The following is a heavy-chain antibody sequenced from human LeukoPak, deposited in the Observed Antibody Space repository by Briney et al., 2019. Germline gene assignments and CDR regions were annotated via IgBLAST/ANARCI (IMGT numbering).Heavy chain of an antibody. CDR1: GFTFSNYW. CDR2: IKQDGSEK. D-gene: IGHD3-3*01. J-gene: IGHJ6*02. CDR3: ARDSWTYYDFWSGYYPFYYYYGMDV. Sequence: GGSLRLSCAASGFTFSNYWMSWVRQAPGKGLEWVANIKQDGSEKYYADSVKGRFTISRDNSKNTLYLQMNSLRAEDTAVYYCARDSWTYYDFWSGYYPFYYYYGMDVWGQGTTVTVSS. V-gene: IGHV3-7*01.